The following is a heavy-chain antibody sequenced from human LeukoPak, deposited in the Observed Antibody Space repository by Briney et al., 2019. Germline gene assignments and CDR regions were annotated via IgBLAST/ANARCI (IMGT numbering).Heavy chain of an antibody. CDR3: ARAGNYYTDYYYYYMDV. J-gene: IGHJ6*03. CDR2: MNPNSGNT. Sequence: ASVKVSCKASGYTFTSYDINWVRQATGQGLEWMGWMNPNSGNTGYAQKFQGRVTITRNTSISTAYMELRSLRSDDTAVYYCARAGNYYTDYYYYYMDVWGKGTTVTISS. D-gene: IGHD3-10*01. V-gene: IGHV1-8*03. CDR1: GYTFTSYD.